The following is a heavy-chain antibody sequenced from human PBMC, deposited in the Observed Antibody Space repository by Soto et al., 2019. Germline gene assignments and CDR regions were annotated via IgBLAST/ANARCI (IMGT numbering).Heavy chain of an antibody. CDR3: AREVFSRIYESGYDYPDGAFDI. D-gene: IGHD5-12*01. Sequence: PSETLSLTCTVSGGSISTFYWSWVRQPPGKGLEWIGYIYYTGTTNYNPSLRSRVTISIDTSKDQFSLKLNYVTAADTAVYLCAREVFSRIYESGYDYPDGAFDIWGQGKMVTVS. V-gene: IGHV4-59*01. CDR1: GGSISTFY. J-gene: IGHJ3*02. CDR2: IYYTGTT.